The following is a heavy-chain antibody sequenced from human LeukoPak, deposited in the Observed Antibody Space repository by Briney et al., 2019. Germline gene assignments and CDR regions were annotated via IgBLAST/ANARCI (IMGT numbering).Heavy chain of an antibody. CDR1: GYTFTSYH. Sequence: ASVEVSCKASGYTFTSYHMHWVRQAPGQGLEWMGIINPSGGSTSYAQKFQGRVTMTRDTSTSTVYMELSSLRSEDTAVYYCVPKGNEGYWGQGTLVTVSS. J-gene: IGHJ4*02. CDR3: VPKGNEGY. CDR2: INPSGGST. D-gene: IGHD1-1*01. V-gene: IGHV1-46*01.